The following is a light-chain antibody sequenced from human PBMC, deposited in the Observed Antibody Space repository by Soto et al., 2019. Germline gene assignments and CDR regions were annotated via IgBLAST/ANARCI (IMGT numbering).Light chain of an antibody. CDR2: EVN. CDR1: ISDVGGYDY. Sequence: QSALTQPPSASGSPGQSVTISCTGTISDVGGYDYVSWYQHRPGKAPKLIIYEVNKRPSGVPDRFSGSKSGNTASLTVSGLQAEDEADYYCSSYAGSNNFDFFGTGTKV. CDR3: SSYAGSNNFDF. J-gene: IGLJ1*01. V-gene: IGLV2-8*01.